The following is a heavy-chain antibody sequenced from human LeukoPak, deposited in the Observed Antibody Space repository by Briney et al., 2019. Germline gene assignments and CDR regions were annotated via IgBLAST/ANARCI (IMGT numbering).Heavy chain of an antibody. CDR2: ISSSSSYI. CDR3: ARDFQLVQYNWFDP. CDR1: GFTFSSYS. V-gene: IGHV3-21*01. J-gene: IGHJ5*02. Sequence: GGSLRLSCAASGFTFSSYSMNWVRQAPGKGLEWVSSISSSSSYIYYADSVKGRFTISRDNAKNSLYLQMNSLRAEDTAVYYCARDFQLVQYNWFDPWGQGTLVTVSS. D-gene: IGHD3-10*01.